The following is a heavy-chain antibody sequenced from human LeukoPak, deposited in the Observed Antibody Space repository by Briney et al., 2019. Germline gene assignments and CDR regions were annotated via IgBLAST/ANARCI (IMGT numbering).Heavy chain of an antibody. V-gene: IGHV3-33*06. CDR1: GLNFNDND. D-gene: IGHD3-10*01. CDR2: IWDDGSNK. J-gene: IGHJ2*01. Sequence: GGSLRLSCAASGLNFNDNDMDWVRQAPGKGLEWVAVIWDDGSNKYYAESVKGRFTISRDVSKNMLYLQMNSLRVEDTAVYYCAKERGGQDWDFDLWGRGTLVTVSS. CDR3: AKERGGQDWDFDL.